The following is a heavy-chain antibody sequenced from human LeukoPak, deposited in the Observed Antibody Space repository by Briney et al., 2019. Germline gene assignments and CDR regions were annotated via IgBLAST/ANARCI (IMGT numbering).Heavy chain of an antibody. V-gene: IGHV3-30-3*02. D-gene: IGHD6-6*01. J-gene: IGHJ4*02. CDR2: ISYDGSNK. Sequence: GGSLRLSCAASGFTFSSYAMHWVRQAPGKGLEWVAVISYDGSNKYYADSVKGRFTISRDNSKNTLYLQMNSLRAEDTALYYCAKRVTSSLAARCYFDYWGQGTLVTVSS. CDR1: GFTFSSYA. CDR3: AKRVTSSLAARCYFDY.